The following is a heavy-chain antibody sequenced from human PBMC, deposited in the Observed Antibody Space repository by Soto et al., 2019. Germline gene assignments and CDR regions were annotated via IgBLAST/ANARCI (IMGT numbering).Heavy chain of an antibody. D-gene: IGHD2-21*02. CDR3: AREETAWPLAYGLDV. CDR1: GFSFSTYS. CDR2: IGRRSDI. J-gene: IGHJ6*02. V-gene: IGHV3-21*01. Sequence: GALRLSCEASGFSFSTYSMHWVRQAPGKGLEWVSSIGRRSDIYYADSVKGRFTISRDNAKNSVSLQMNSLRDEDTAVYYCAREETAWPLAYGLDVWGQGTTVTVSS.